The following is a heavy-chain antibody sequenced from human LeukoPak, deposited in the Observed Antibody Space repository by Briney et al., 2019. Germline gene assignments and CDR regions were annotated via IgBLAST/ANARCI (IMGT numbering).Heavy chain of an antibody. D-gene: IGHD2-21*01. J-gene: IGHJ6*03. CDR2: IYWDDDK. CDR1: GFSLSSSGMG. V-gene: IGHV2-5*02. Sequence: SGPTLVKPTQTLTLTCSFSGFSLSSSGMGVGWIRQPPGKALEWLALIYWDDDKRYSPSLKSRLTIAQDTSKNEVVLTMTNVDPVDTATYYCAHAYCGRSGCHPYFYYNMDVWGKGTTVTVSS. CDR3: AHAYCGRSGCHPYFYYNMDV.